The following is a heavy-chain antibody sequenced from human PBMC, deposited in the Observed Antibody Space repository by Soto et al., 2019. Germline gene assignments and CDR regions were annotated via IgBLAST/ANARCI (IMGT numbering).Heavy chain of an antibody. J-gene: IGHJ4*02. D-gene: IGHD1-26*01. CDR1: GGSISSYH. V-gene: IGHV4-59*04. CDR2: VYYNGNT. CDR3: ARLSGSYNDRYFDN. Sequence: SETLSLTCTVSGGSISSYHWSWIRQSPGKGLEWIGNVYYNGNTYYNASLKSRLTISVDTSNNQFSLKVKSVTAADTAVYFCARLSGSYNDRYFDNWGQGTLVTVSS.